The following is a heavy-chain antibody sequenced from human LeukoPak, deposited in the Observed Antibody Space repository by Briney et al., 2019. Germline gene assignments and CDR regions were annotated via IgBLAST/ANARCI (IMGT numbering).Heavy chain of an antibody. D-gene: IGHD6-13*01. CDR3: AREGLAAAGSWLPAFDI. V-gene: IGHV4-4*07. CDR2: IYTSGST. Sequence: SETLSLACTVSGGSISSYYWSWIRQPAGKGLEWIGRIYTSGSTNYSPSLKSRVTMSVDTSKNQFSLKLSSVTAADTAVYYCAREGLAAAGSWLPAFDIWGQGTMVTVSS. CDR1: GGSISSYY. J-gene: IGHJ3*02.